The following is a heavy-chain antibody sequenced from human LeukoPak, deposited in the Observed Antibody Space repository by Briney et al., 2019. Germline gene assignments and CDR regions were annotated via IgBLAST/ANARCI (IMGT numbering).Heavy chain of an antibody. D-gene: IGHD6-19*01. V-gene: IGHV4-59*01. CDR1: GGSISSYY. CDR2: IYYSGST. Sequence: SETLSLTCTVSGGSISSYYWSWIRQPPGKGLEWIGYIYYSGSTNYNPPLKSRVTISVDTSKNQFSLKLSSVTAADTAVYYCARVAGLVYFDYWGQGTLVTVSS. J-gene: IGHJ4*02. CDR3: ARVAGLVYFDY.